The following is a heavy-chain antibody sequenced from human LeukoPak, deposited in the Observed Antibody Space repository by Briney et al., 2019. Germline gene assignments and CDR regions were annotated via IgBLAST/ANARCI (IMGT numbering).Heavy chain of an antibody. J-gene: IGHJ4*02. Sequence: PSETLSLTCTVSGGSISSGGYYWSWIRQHPGKGLEWIGYIYYSGSTYYNPSLKSRVTISVDTSKNQFSLKLSSVTAADTAVYYCARGGGFWSGYFDYWGQGTLVTISS. V-gene: IGHV4-31*03. CDR3: ARGGGFWSGYFDY. CDR2: IYYSGST. D-gene: IGHD3-3*01. CDR1: GGSISSGGYY.